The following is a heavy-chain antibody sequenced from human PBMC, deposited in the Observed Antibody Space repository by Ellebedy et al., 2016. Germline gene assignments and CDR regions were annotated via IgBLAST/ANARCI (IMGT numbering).Heavy chain of an antibody. J-gene: IGHJ4*02. Sequence: GESLKISXIASGFTFNTYAMNWVRQAPGKGLEWISYISSDSSKIYYAASVKGRFTIFRDSAKNSLYLQMNSLRAEDTAVYYCARVASGWPIGDHWGQGTQVIVSS. CDR2: ISSDSSKI. V-gene: IGHV3-48*04. CDR3: ARVASGWPIGDH. D-gene: IGHD6-19*01. CDR1: GFTFNTYA.